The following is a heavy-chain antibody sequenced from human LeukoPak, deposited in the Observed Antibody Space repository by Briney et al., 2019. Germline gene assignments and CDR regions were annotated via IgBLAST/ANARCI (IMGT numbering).Heavy chain of an antibody. V-gene: IGHV1-2*06. CDR3: ASHTSCYF. Sequence: ASVKVSCKASGYTFTGYYIHWVRQAPGQGLEWMGRINPNNGGTNYAQKFQGRVTMTRDTSISTAYMDLSGLRSDDTAVYYCASHTSCYFWGQGTLVTVSS. D-gene: IGHD2-2*01. CDR1: GYTFTGYY. J-gene: IGHJ4*02. CDR2: INPNNGGT.